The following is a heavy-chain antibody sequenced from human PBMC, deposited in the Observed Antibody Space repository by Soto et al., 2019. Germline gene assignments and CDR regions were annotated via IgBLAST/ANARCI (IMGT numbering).Heavy chain of an antibody. CDR2: ISYDGSNK. CDR3: AKERIAAAGDY. J-gene: IGHJ4*02. Sequence: QVQLVESGGGVVQPGRSLRLSCAASGFTFSSYGMHWVRQAPGKGLEWVAVISYDGSNKYYADSVKGRFTISRDNSKNTLYLQMNSLRAEETAVYYCAKERIAAAGDYWGQGTLVTVSS. V-gene: IGHV3-30*18. D-gene: IGHD6-13*01. CDR1: GFTFSSYG.